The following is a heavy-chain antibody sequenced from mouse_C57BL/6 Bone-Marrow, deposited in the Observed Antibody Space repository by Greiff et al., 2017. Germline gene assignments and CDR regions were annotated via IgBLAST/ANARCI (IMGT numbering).Heavy chain of an antibody. V-gene: IGHV5-16*01. CDR2: SNYDGSST. CDR1: GFTFSDYY. Sequence: EVMLVESEGGLVQPGSSMKLSCTASGFTFSDYYMAWVRQVPEKGLEWVANSNYDGSSTYYLDSLKSRFIISRDNAKNILYLQMSSLKSEDTATYYCARDAGVYYYGSSYIDVWGTGTTVTVSS. J-gene: IGHJ1*03. D-gene: IGHD1-1*01. CDR3: ARDAGVYYYGSSYIDV.